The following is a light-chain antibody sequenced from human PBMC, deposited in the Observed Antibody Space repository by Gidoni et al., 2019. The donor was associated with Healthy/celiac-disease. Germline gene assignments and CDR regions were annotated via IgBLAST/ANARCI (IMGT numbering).Light chain of an antibody. CDR3: QQRSNWPYT. CDR2: DAS. CDR1: QSVSSY. J-gene: IGKJ2*01. Sequence: EIVFTQSPDTLSLSPGERATLSCRASQSVSSYLAWYQQKPGQAPRLLIYDASNRATGIPARFSGSGSGTDFTLTISSLEPEDFAVYYCQQRSNWPYTFXXXTKLEIK. V-gene: IGKV3-11*01.